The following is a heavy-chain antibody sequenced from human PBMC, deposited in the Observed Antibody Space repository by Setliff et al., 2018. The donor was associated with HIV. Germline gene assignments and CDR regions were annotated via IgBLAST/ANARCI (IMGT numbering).Heavy chain of an antibody. CDR2: TNPNSGGT. J-gene: IGHJ4*02. D-gene: IGHD5-18*01. Sequence: ASVKVSCKASGDAFTDYYMHWVRQAPGQGLEWMGWTNPNSGGTNYAQKFQGRVTMTRDTSISTAYMELSRLRSDDTAVYYCARTLPQYTNLFDYWGQGTLVTVSS. V-gene: IGHV1-2*02. CDR3: ARTLPQYTNLFDY. CDR1: GDAFTDYY.